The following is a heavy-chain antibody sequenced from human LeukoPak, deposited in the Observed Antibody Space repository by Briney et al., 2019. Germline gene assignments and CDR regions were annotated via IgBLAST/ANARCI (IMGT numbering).Heavy chain of an antibody. D-gene: IGHD4-17*01. CDR1: GGSISSYY. J-gene: IGHJ4*02. CDR3: ARVPGYGDFVFDY. Sequence: SETLSLICTVSGGSISSYYWSWIRQPPGKGLEWIGYIYYSGSTNYNPSLKSRVTISVDTSKNQFSLKLSSVTAADTAVYYCARVPGYGDFVFDYWGQGTLVTVSS. V-gene: IGHV4-59*01. CDR2: IYYSGST.